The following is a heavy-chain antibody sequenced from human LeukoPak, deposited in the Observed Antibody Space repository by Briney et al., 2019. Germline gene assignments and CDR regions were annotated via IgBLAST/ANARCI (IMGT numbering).Heavy chain of an antibody. V-gene: IGHV1-2*06. Sequence: ASVKVSCKASGYTFTAYYMHWVRQAPGHGLEWMGRINPNSGDTIYARNLQGRATVTRDTSISTAYMELSRLRSDDTAVYYCACWGGGNQGHWGQGTLVTVSS. J-gene: IGHJ4*02. CDR1: GYTFTAYY. CDR2: INPNSGDT. D-gene: IGHD4-23*01. CDR3: ACWGGGNQGH.